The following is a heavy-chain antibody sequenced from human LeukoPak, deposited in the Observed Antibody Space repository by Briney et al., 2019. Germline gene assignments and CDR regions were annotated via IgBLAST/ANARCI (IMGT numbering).Heavy chain of an antibody. D-gene: IGHD1-26*01. Sequence: SETLSLTCTVSGGSISSFHWSWIRQPPGKGLEHIGNIYDSGSTYYNPSLKSRVTISVDTSKNQFSLKLSSVTAADTAVYYCARTYSGMSYYF. J-gene: IGHJ4*01. V-gene: IGHV4-59*01. CDR1: GGSISSFH. CDR2: IYDSGST. CDR3: ARTYSGMSYYF.